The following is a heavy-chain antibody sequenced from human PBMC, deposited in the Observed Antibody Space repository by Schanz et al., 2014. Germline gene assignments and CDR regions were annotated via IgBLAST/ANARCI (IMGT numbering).Heavy chain of an antibody. D-gene: IGHD6-13*01. CDR3: ARSGSSNWYFFDY. V-gene: IGHV1-3*01. CDR2: INVGNGNM. Sequence: QVQLVQSGAEVKKPGASVKVSCKASGYSFISHAIHWVRQAPGQGLEWMGWINVGNGNMKYSQKFQGRVTITRDTLASTAYMEVSSLRSEDTAVYYCARSGSSNWYFFDYWGQGTLVTVSS. CDR1: GYSFISHA. J-gene: IGHJ4*02.